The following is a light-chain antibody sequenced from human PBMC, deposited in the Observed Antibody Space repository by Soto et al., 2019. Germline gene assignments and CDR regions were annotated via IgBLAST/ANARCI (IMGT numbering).Light chain of an antibody. CDR1: QSVTNSY. CDR3: QQYGNSPLT. CDR2: GAL. J-gene: IGKJ4*01. V-gene: IGKV3-20*01. Sequence: EIVVTLSPCTLSLSTGERATLSCRASQSVTNSYLAWFQQKPGQAPRLLIFGALSRATGIPDRFSGSGSGTDFTLTISRLEPEDFAVYYCQQYGNSPLTFGGGTKVDIK.